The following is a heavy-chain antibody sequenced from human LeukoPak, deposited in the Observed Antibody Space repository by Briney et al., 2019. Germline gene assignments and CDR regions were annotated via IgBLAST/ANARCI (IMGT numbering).Heavy chain of an antibody. CDR2: ISGSGGGT. CDR3: ANPQNYDFRSGYLCH. Sequence: TGGSLRLSCAASGFTFSSYAMSWVRQAPGKGLEWVSAISGSGGGTYYADSVKGRFTISRDNSKNTLYLQMNSLRAEDTAVYYCANPQNYDFRSGYLCHWGQGTLVTVSS. J-gene: IGHJ4*02. V-gene: IGHV3-23*01. CDR1: GFTFSSYA. D-gene: IGHD3-3*01.